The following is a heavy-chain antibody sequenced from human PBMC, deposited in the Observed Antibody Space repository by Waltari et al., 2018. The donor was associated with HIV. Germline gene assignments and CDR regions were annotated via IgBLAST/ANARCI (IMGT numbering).Heavy chain of an antibody. CDR3: ARSLGDYDSSGYLDY. J-gene: IGHJ4*02. V-gene: IGHV1-2*02. Sequence: QVQPVQSGTEVKKPGASVTVSCKASGYTFTGYYTHWVRPAPGQGLEWMGWINPNSGGTNYAQKFQGRVTMTRDTSISTAYMELSRLRSDDTAVYYCARSLGDYDSSGYLDYWGQGTLVTVSS. CDR1: GYTFTGYY. CDR2: INPNSGGT. D-gene: IGHD3-22*01.